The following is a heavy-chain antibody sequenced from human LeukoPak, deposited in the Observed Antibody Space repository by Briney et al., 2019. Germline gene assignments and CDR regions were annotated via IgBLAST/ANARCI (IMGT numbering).Heavy chain of an antibody. J-gene: IGHJ4*02. CDR2: TYYRSKWYN. V-gene: IGHV6-1*01. CDR3: ARGIGWPYFDY. D-gene: IGHD5-24*01. Sequence: SQTLSLTCAISGDSVSRTNIAWNWIRQSPSRGLEWLGRTYYRSKWYNDYAVSVQSRIIINPDTSKNQFSLQLNSVTPEDTAVYYYARGIGWPYFDYWGQGTLVTVSS. CDR1: GDSVSRTNIA.